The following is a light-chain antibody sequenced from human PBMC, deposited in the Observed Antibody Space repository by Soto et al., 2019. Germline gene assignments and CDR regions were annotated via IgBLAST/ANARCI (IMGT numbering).Light chain of an antibody. J-gene: IGKJ3*01. V-gene: IGKV4-1*01. CDR3: QQYYSTPDT. CDR1: QSVLYSSNNKNY. CDR2: WAS. Sequence: DIVMTQSPDSLAVSLGERATINCKSSQSVLYSSNNKNYLAWYQQKPGQPPKLLIYWASTRESGVPDRFSGSGSGTDFTLTISSLHAEDVAVYYCQQYYSTPDTFGPGTKVDIK.